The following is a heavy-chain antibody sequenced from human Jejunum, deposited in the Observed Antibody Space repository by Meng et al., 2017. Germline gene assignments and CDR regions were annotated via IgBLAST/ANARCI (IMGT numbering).Heavy chain of an antibody. J-gene: IGHJ5*02. D-gene: IGHD5-18*01. CDR2: IYYNGNS. V-gene: IGHV4-39*01. CDR3: ARASYSYDSWFDP. CDR1: GGSISSRSYY. Sequence: QLQLQESGPGLVKHPETLSTSCTVSGGSISSRSYYWVWIRQSPGKGLEWIGQIYYNGNSYYNPSLKSRVTMSVDTSRSQFSLNLNTVTAADTAVYYCARASYSYDSWFDPWGQGTLVTVSS.